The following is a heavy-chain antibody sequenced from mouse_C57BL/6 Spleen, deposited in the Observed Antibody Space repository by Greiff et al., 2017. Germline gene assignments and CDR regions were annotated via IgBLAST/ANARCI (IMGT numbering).Heavy chain of an antibody. Sequence: QVQLQQSGAELVRPGSSVKVSCKASGYAFTTYLIEWVKQRPGHGLEWIGVIFPGSGGTNYNEKFKGKATLTADKSSSTAYMQLSSLTTEDSAVYVCARWDGNCGRGFGYWGQGTSLTVAS. J-gene: IGHJ2*02. V-gene: IGHV1-54*01. CDR3: ARWDGNCGRGFGY. CDR2: IFPGSGGT. D-gene: IGHD2-1*01. CDR1: GYAFTTYL.